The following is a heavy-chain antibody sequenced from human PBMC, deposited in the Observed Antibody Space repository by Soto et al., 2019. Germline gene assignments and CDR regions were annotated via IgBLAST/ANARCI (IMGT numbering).Heavy chain of an antibody. CDR3: ARGGPLNSGYDYILFDY. J-gene: IGHJ4*02. D-gene: IGHD5-12*01. CDR1: GGSIINYY. CDR2: IHYSGST. V-gene: IGHV4-59*01. Sequence: PSETLSLTCTVSGGSIINYYWSWIRQPPGKALEWIGYIHYSGSTNYNPSLRSRVTISVDTSKNQFSLKLRSDDTAVYYCARGGPLNSGYDYILFDYWGQGTLVTVSS.